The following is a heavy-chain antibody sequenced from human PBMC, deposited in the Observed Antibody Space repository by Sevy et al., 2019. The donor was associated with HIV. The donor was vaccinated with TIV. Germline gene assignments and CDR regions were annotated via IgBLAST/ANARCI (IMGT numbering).Heavy chain of an antibody. V-gene: IGHV3-30*02. Sequence: GGCLRLSCAASGFTFSSYGMHWVRQAPGKGLEWVAFIRYDGSNKYYADSVKDRFTISRDNSKNTLYLQMNSLRAEDTAVYYCAKDWGYSSSRVYYYYYYMDVWGKGTTVTVSS. CDR1: GFTFSSYG. CDR2: IRYDGSNK. J-gene: IGHJ6*03. CDR3: AKDWGYSSSRVYYYYYYMDV. D-gene: IGHD6-13*01.